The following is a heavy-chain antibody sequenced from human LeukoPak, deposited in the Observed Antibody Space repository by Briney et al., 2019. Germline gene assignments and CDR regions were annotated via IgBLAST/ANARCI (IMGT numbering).Heavy chain of an antibody. CDR2: ISGSDDST. CDR1: GFTFSSYA. D-gene: IGHD5-24*01. Sequence: GGSLRLSCAASGFTFSSYAMSWVRQAPGKGLEWVSSISGSDDSTYYADSVKGRFTISRDNSKNTLYLQMTSLRAEDTAIYYCASPRRTGRDGYKQGFEIWGQGTMVTVSS. J-gene: IGHJ3*02. CDR3: ASPRRTGRDGYKQGFEI. V-gene: IGHV3-23*01.